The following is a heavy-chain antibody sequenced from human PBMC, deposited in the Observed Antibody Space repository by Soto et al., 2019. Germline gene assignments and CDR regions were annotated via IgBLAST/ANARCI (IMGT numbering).Heavy chain of an antibody. CDR1: GGTFSSYA. Sequence: SVKVSCKVSGGTFSSYAISWVRQAPGRGLEWMGGIIPIFGTANYAQKFQGRVTITADKSTSTAYMELSSLRSEETAVYYCATLRPFTMVRGVIPPYFDYWGKGTLVTVSS. CDR3: ATLRPFTMVRGVIPPYFDY. J-gene: IGHJ4*02. D-gene: IGHD3-10*01. CDR2: IIPIFGTA. V-gene: IGHV1-69*06.